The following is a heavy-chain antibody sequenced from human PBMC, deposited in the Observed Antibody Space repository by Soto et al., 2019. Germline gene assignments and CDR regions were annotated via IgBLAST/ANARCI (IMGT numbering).Heavy chain of an antibody. Sequence: EVQLLESGGGLVQPGGSLRLSCAASGFTFSSYAMSWVRQAPGKGLEWVSAISGSGGSTYYADSVKGRFTISRDNSKNTLYLQMNSLGAEDTAVYYCAKDIVVVPAAMILTYYYYYGMDVWGQGTTVTVSS. CDR1: GFTFSSYA. V-gene: IGHV3-23*01. D-gene: IGHD2-2*01. J-gene: IGHJ6*02. CDR3: AKDIVVVPAAMILTYYYYYGMDV. CDR2: ISGSGGST.